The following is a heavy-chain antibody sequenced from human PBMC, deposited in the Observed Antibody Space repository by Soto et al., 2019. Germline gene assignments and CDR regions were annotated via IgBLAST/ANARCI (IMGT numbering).Heavy chain of an antibody. Sequence: PGGSLRLSCAASGFTFSSYGMHWVRQAPGKGLEWVAVISYDGSNKYYADSVKGRFTISRDNSKNTLYLQMNSLRAEDTAVYYCAKDLEFRRSGGPNWFDPWGQGTLVTVSS. J-gene: IGHJ5*02. V-gene: IGHV3-30*18. CDR1: GFTFSSYG. CDR3: AKDLEFRRSGGPNWFDP. D-gene: IGHD2-15*01. CDR2: ISYDGSNK.